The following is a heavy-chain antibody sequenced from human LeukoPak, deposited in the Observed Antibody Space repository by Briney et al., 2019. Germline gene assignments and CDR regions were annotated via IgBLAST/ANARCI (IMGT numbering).Heavy chain of an antibody. J-gene: IGHJ4*02. Sequence: GGSLRLSCAASGFTFSSYSMNWVRQAPGKGLEWVSYISSSSSTIYYADSVKGRFTISRDNAKNSLYLQMNSLRAEDTAVYYCARDLSLYCSGGSCYSLNYWGQGTLVTVSS. V-gene: IGHV3-48*04. D-gene: IGHD2-15*01. CDR1: GFTFSSYS. CDR2: ISSSSSTI. CDR3: ARDLSLYCSGGSCYSLNY.